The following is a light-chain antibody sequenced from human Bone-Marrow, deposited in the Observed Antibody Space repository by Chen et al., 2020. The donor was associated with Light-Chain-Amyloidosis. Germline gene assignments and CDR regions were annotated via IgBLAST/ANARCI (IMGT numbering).Light chain of an antibody. CDR1: QDIRSS. CDR2: VAS. Sequence: DIQLTQSPSFLSASVGDGVTITCRASQDIRSSLAWYQQKPGKAPKLLISVASTLQSGVPSKFGGSGSGTEFTLTISSLQPEDFATYYCQQVNSYPYTFGQGTKLEIK. V-gene: IGKV1-9*01. CDR3: QQVNSYPYT. J-gene: IGKJ2*01.